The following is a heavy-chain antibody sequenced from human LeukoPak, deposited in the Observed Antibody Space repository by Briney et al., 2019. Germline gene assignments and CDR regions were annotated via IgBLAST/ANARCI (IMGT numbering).Heavy chain of an antibody. CDR3: ARAPRYSGSLYYFDY. J-gene: IGHJ4*02. D-gene: IGHD1-26*01. CDR2: IKSKTDGGTT. CDR1: GFTFSNAW. V-gene: IGHV3-15*01. Sequence: PGGSLRLSCAASGFTFSNAWMIWVRQAPGKGLEWVGRIKSKTDGGTTDYAAPVKGRFTISRDDSKNTLYLQMNSLRAEDTALYYCARAPRYSGSLYYFDYWGQGTLVTVSS.